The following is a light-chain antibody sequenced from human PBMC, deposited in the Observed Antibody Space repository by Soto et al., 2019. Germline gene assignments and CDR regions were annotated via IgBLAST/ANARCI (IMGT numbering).Light chain of an antibody. Sequence: ALAQPASVSGSPGQSITISCTGTSSDVGNYKYVSWYQQHPGKAPKLMIYEVSNRPSGVSNRFSGSKSGNTASLTISGLQAEDETDYYCFSYTSSGTYVFGTGTKVTVL. CDR1: SSDVGNYKY. J-gene: IGLJ1*01. CDR3: FSYTSSGTYV. V-gene: IGLV2-14*01. CDR2: EVS.